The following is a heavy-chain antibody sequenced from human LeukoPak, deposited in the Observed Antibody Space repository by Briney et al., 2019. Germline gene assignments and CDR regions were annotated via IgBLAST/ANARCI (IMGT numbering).Heavy chain of an antibody. CDR2: ISSSGSTI. CDR1: GFTFSSYE. CDR3: ARVDYGSGSYGYYYYYMDV. D-gene: IGHD3-10*01. V-gene: IGHV3-48*03. Sequence: GGSLRLSCAASGFTFSSYEMNWVRQAPGKGLEWVSYISSSGSTIYYADSVKGRFTISRDNAKNSLYLQMNSLRAEDTAVYYCARVDYGSGSYGYYYYYMDVWGKGTTVTISS. J-gene: IGHJ6*03.